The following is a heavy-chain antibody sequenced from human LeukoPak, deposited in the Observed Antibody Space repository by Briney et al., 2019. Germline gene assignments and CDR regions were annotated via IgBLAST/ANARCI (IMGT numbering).Heavy chain of an antibody. CDR3: ARDPSGYGGNGPFDP. Sequence: PSETLSLTCTVSGGSISSGGYYWSWIRQHPGKGLEWIGYIYYSGSTYYNPSLKSRVTISVDTSKNQFSPKLSSVTAADTAVYYCARDPSGYGGNGPFDPWGQGTLVTVSS. D-gene: IGHD4-23*01. J-gene: IGHJ5*02. CDR1: GGSISSGGYY. CDR2: IYYSGST. V-gene: IGHV4-31*03.